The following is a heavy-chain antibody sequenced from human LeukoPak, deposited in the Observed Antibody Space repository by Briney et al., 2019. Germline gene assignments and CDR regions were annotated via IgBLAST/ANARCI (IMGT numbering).Heavy chain of an antibody. J-gene: IGHJ4*02. CDR1: GYTFANYY. Sequence: ASVKVSCKASGYTFANYYIHWVRQAPGQGLEWMGIINPGGRSTSYAQKFQGRLTITADESTSTAYMELSSLRAEDTAVYYCARDLLGSATSYSSGAWDYWGQGTLVTVSS. CDR3: ARDLLGSATSYSSGAWDY. V-gene: IGHV1-46*01. D-gene: IGHD3-9*01. CDR2: INPGGRST.